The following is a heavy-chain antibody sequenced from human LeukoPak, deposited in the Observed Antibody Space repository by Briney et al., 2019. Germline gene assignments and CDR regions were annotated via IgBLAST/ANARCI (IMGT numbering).Heavy chain of an antibody. J-gene: IGHJ4*02. CDR1: GYTFTSYA. D-gene: IGHD6-19*01. CDR3: AREMEVIAVAGRVRSFDY. Sequence: GASVKVSCKASGYTFTSYAMHWVRQAPGQRLEWMGWINAGNGNTKYSQKFQGRVTITRDTSASTAYMELSSLRSEDTAVYYCAREMEVIAVAGRVRSFDYWGQGTLVTVSS. CDR2: INAGNGNT. V-gene: IGHV1-3*01.